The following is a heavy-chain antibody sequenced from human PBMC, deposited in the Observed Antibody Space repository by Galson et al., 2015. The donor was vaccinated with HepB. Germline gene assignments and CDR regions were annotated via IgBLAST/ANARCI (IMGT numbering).Heavy chain of an antibody. J-gene: IGHJ3*02. CDR1: GFTFSSYS. Sequence: SLRLSCAASGFTFSSYSMNWVRQAPGKGLEWVSYISSSSSTIYYADSVKGRFTISRDNAKNSLYLQMNSLRDEDTAVYYCARDLVTYYDILPRNGAFDIWGQGTMVTVSS. V-gene: IGHV3-48*02. D-gene: IGHD3-9*01. CDR3: ARDLVTYYDILPRNGAFDI. CDR2: ISSSSSTI.